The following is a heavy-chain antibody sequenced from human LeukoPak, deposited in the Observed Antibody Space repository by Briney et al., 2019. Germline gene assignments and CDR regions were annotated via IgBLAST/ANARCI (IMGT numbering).Heavy chain of an antibody. J-gene: IGHJ6*02. V-gene: IGHV3-30*03. D-gene: IGHD6-13*01. CDR2: ISYDGSNK. CDR3: ARDQYSSSWYRGYYYYYGMDV. CDR1: GFTFSSYG. Sequence: TGGSLRLSCAASGFTFSSYGMHWVRQAPGKGLEWVAVISYDGSNKYYADSVKGRFTISRDNSKNTLYLQMNSLRAEDTAVYYCARDQYSSSWYRGYYYYYGMDVWGQGTTVTVSS.